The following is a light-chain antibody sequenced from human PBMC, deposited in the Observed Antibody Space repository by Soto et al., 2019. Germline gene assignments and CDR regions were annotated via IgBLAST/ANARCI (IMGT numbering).Light chain of an antibody. CDR3: QQYDSSPWT. CDR1: QSVSSSF. CDR2: GAS. J-gene: IGKJ1*01. V-gene: IGKV3-20*01. Sequence: EIVLTQSPGTLSLSPGVRATLSCRASQSVSSSFLAWYQQKPGQAPRLLIYGASTRATGIPDRFSGSGSGTDFTLIISRLEPEDFAVYYCQQYDSSPWTFGQGTKVEIK.